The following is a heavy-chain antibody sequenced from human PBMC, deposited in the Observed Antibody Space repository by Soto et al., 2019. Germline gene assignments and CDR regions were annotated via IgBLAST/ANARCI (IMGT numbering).Heavy chain of an antibody. V-gene: IGHV3-23*01. Sequence: PGGSLRLSCAASVFTFVHSAMSWVRQAPGKGLEWVAAISGTGGAAYYADSVKGRFTISRDNSRNTLFLQMNSLRVDDTAIYHCAKPEEVVRGFDFWGLGTLVTVSS. J-gene: IGHJ4*02. D-gene: IGHD3-10*01. CDR1: VFTFVHSA. CDR3: AKPEEVVRGFDF. CDR2: ISGTGGAA.